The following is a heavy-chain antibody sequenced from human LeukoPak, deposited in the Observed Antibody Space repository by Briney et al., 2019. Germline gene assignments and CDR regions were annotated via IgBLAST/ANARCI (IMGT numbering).Heavy chain of an antibody. Sequence: LRLSXAASGXTFSSYAMHWVRQAPGKGLEWVAVISYDGSDKYYADSVKGRFTISRDNSNNTLYLQMNSLRAEDTAVYYCARDLSATVVTLSYFDYWGQGTLVTVSS. CDR3: ARDLSATVVTLSYFDY. J-gene: IGHJ4*02. D-gene: IGHD4-23*01. CDR2: ISYDGSDK. CDR1: GXTFSSYA. V-gene: IGHV3-30*04.